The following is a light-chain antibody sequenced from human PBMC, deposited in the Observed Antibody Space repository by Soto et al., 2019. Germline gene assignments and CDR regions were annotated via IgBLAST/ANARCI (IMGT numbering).Light chain of an antibody. J-gene: IGKJ1*01. CDR2: AAS. CDR1: QSINGNF. V-gene: IGKV3-20*01. Sequence: EIVFTQSPCTLSLSPGERARLSCRASQSINGNFLVWYQQKLGQAPRLLIFAASSRATGIPDRFSGSGSGTDFTLTISRLDPEDFAVYYCQQNSTSRSWTFGQGTKVDIK. CDR3: QQNSTSRSWT.